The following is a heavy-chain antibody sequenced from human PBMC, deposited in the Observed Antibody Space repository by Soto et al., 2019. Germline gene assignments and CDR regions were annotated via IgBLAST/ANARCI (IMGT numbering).Heavy chain of an antibody. J-gene: IGHJ6*02. CDR3: ARGEVEMATILPYDGMDV. V-gene: IGHV1-69*12. D-gene: IGHD5-12*01. CDR2: IIPIFGTA. Sequence: QVQLVQSGAEVKKPGSSVKVSCKASGGTFSSYAISWVRQAPGQGLEWMGGIIPIFGTANYAQKFQGRVTITADESTRTADMELSSLRSEDTAVYYCARGEVEMATILPYDGMDVWGQGTTVTVSS. CDR1: GGTFSSYA.